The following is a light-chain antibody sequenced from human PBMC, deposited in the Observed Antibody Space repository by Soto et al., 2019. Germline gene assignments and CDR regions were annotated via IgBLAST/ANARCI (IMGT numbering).Light chain of an antibody. CDR3: QQYKNWPRT. CDR1: QSVSSN. V-gene: IGKV3D-15*01. CDR2: GAS. J-gene: IGKJ1*01. Sequence: EIVMSQSPATLSVSPGERATLSCRASQSVSSNLAWYQQKPGQAPRLLIYGASNRATGIPDRFSGSGSGTDFTLTISRLEPEDFAVYYCQQYKNWPRTFGQGTKVDIK.